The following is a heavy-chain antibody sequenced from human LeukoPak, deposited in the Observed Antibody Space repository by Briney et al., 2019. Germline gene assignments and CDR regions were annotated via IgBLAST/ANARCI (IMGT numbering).Heavy chain of an antibody. D-gene: IGHD3-3*01. V-gene: IGHV5-51*01. CDR2: IHPGDSDT. J-gene: IGHJ2*01. Sequence: RESLKISCKGSGYSFTGYWIGWLRQMPGKGLEWMGIIHPGDSDTRYSPSFQGQVTISADKSIGTAYLQWNSLKASDTAMYYCARHGGYYDFWSGRLYFDLWGRGTLVTVSS. CDR3: ARHGGYYDFWSGRLYFDL. CDR1: GYSFTGYW.